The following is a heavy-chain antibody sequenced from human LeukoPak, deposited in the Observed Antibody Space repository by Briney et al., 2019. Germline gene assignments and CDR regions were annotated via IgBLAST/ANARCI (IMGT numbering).Heavy chain of an antibody. CDR1: GGSISSSNW. V-gene: IGHV4-4*02. CDR3: AREIFSGWAGVWLDY. D-gene: IGHD6-19*01. CDR2: IYHSGST. Sequence: PSGTLSLTCAVSGGSISSSNWWSWVRQPPGKGLEWIGEIYHSGSTNYNPSLKSRVTISVDKSKNQFSLKLSSVTAADTAVYYCAREIFSGWAGVWLDYWGQGTLVTVSS. J-gene: IGHJ4*02.